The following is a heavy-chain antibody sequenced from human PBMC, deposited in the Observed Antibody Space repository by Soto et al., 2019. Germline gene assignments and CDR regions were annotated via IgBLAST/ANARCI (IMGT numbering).Heavy chain of an antibody. V-gene: IGHV4-39*01. Sequence: SETLSLTCTVSGGSISSSSYYWGWIRQPPGKGLEWIGGINYSGSTYNNPSLKSRVTISVDTSKNQFSLKLSSVTAADTAVYYCARRIAVAGGGWYFDLWGRGTLVTVSS. CDR2: INYSGST. J-gene: IGHJ2*01. D-gene: IGHD6-19*01. CDR1: GGSISSSSYY. CDR3: ARRIAVAGGGWYFDL.